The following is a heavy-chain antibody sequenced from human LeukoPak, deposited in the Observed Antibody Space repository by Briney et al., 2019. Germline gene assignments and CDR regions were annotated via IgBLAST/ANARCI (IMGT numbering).Heavy chain of an antibody. D-gene: IGHD1-26*01. Sequence: GASLKISSKGSGSRFASYWIAWMRQTPGKGLEWMGIMYPGDSDTRYNAPFQGQVTISADKSDSTAYLQWSSVQASDTAIYYCARRIYYSDSWRGFDYWGQGTPVTVSS. V-gene: IGHV5-51*01. CDR2: MYPGDSDT. CDR3: ARRIYYSDSWRGFDY. CDR1: GSRFASYW. J-gene: IGHJ4*02.